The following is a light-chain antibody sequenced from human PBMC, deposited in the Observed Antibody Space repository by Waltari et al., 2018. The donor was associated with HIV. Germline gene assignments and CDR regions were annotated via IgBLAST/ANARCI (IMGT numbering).Light chain of an antibody. CDR2: GAS. V-gene: IGKV3-15*01. CDR1: QSVSSN. Sequence: EIVLTQSPGTLSLSPGERATLSCRASQSVSSNLAWYQQKPGQAPRLLISGASIRATGIPARFSGSGSGTEFTLTISSLQSEDFAFYYCQHYNNWPRTFGQGTKVEIK. CDR3: QHYNNWPRT. J-gene: IGKJ1*01.